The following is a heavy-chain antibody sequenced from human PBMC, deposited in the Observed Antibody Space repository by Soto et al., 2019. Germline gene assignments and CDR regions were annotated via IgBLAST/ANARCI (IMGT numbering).Heavy chain of an antibody. CDR1: GFNFNTYV. CDR2: ISYDGSDK. V-gene: IGHV3-30*18. D-gene: IGHD2-2*02. J-gene: IGHJ4*02. CDR3: AKSPNFYCSSPNCYKYYFDY. Sequence: PWGSLRLSCSASGFNFNTYVMHWVRQAPGKGLEWVAVISYDGSDKFYADSVKGRFTISRDNCKNALYLQMSSLRPEDTAIYYCAKSPNFYCSSPNCYKYYFDYWGQGTLVTVSS.